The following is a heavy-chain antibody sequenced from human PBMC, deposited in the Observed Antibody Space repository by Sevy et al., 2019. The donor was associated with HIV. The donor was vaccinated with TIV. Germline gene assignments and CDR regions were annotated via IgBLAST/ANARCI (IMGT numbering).Heavy chain of an antibody. J-gene: IGHJ6*02. CDR3: AKDRITMVRGVIITTSRGYYYGMDV. Sequence: GGSLRLSCAASGFTFSSYGMHWVRQAPGKGLEWVAVISYDGSNKYYADSVKGRFTISRDNSKNTLYLQMNSLRAEDTAVYYCAKDRITMVRGVIITTSRGYYYGMDVWGQGTTVTVSS. V-gene: IGHV3-30*18. CDR1: GFTFSSYG. CDR2: ISYDGSNK. D-gene: IGHD3-10*01.